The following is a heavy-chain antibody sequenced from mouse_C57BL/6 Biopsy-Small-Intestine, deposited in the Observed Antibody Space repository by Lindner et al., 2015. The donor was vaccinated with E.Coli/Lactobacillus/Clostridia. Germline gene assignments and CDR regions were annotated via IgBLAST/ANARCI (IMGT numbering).Heavy chain of an antibody. CDR1: GGTFSTSA. V-gene: IGHV1-81*01. Sequence: SVKVSCKASGGTFSTSAFSWVRQAPGQGLEWVGGIMPVFGKADYTQKFQGRVTITADESTSTTYMEMSSLRSEDTAVYYCGSRGRDHLGGDYYYAIDVWGQGTTVAVSS. D-gene: IGHD1-1*01. J-gene: IGHJ1*01. CDR2: IMPVFGKA. CDR3: GSRGRDHLGGDYYYAIDV.